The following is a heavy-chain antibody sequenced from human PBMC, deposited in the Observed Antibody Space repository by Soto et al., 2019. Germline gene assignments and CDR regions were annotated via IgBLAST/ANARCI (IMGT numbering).Heavy chain of an antibody. V-gene: IGHV1-69*01. CDR3: ARDETGDSYYYYYGMDV. CDR1: GGTFNIYN. CDR2: ILPIFGTT. Sequence: QVQLVQSGAEVKKPGSSVKVSCKASGGTFNIYNINWVRQAPGQGLEWMGGILPIFGTTNYAQRFQGRLTIIADDSTSTAYMELSSPRSEDTAVYYCARDETGDSYYYYYGMDVWGQGTKVTVTS. J-gene: IGHJ6*02. D-gene: IGHD7-27*01.